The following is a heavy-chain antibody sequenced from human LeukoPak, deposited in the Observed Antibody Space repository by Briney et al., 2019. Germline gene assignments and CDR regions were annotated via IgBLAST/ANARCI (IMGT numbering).Heavy chain of an antibody. CDR3: AVPAAATPNYYYYYGMDV. CDR2: IIPIFGTA. D-gene: IGHD2-2*01. CDR1: GGTFSSYA. V-gene: IGHV1-69*06. J-gene: IGHJ6*04. Sequence: SVKVSCKASGGTFSSYAISWVRQAPGQGLEWMGGIIPIFGTANYAQKFQGRVTITADKSTSTAYMELSSLRSEDTAVYYCAVPAAATPNYYYYYGMDVWGNGTTVTVSS.